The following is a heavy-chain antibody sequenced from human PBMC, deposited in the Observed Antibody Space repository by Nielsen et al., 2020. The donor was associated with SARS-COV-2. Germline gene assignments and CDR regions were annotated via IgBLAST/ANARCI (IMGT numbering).Heavy chain of an antibody. CDR3: VREGDGYHSYYYGLDV. Sequence: GESLKISCAASGFTLSNYNMHWVRQGPGKGLVWVSRINRDGSVTNYAASVKGRFTISRDNGGNTLYLQVNSLRAEETAVYYCVREGDGYHSYYYGLDVWGRGTTVTVSS. CDR1: GFTLSNYN. J-gene: IGHJ6*02. D-gene: IGHD5-24*01. CDR2: INRDGSVT. V-gene: IGHV3-74*01.